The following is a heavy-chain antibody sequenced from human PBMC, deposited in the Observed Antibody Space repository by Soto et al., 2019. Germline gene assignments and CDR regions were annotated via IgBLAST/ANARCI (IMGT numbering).Heavy chain of an antibody. Sequence: SETLSLTCIVSGGSISSYYWSWIRQPPGKGLEWIGYIYYSGSTNYNPSLKSRVTISVDTSKNQFSLKLSSVTAADTAVYYCARKPHYYDSSGYPPYYFDYWGQGTLVTVSS. CDR3: ARKPHYYDSSGYPPYYFDY. V-gene: IGHV4-59*01. D-gene: IGHD3-22*01. J-gene: IGHJ4*02. CDR2: IYYSGST. CDR1: GGSISSYY.